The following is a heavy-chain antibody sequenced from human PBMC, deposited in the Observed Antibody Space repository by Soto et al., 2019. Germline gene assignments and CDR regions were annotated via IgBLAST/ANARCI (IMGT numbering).Heavy chain of an antibody. Sequence: PSETLSLTCTVSGGSISSYYLSWIRQPPGKGLEWIGYIYYSGSTNYNPSLKSRVTISVDTSKNQFSLKLSSVTAADTAVYYCARGIAVAVYAFDIWGQGTMVTVSS. CDR2: IYYSGST. CDR3: ARGIAVAVYAFDI. V-gene: IGHV4-59*01. J-gene: IGHJ3*02. CDR1: GGSISSYY. D-gene: IGHD6-19*01.